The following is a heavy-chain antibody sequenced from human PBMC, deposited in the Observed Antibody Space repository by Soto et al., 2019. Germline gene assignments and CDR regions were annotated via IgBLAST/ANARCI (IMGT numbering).Heavy chain of an antibody. Sequence: GESLKISCKASGYSFTNYWIGWVRQMPGKGLEWMGLIFPGDSDTRYSPSFQGQVTISADKSISTAHLQWSSLKASDTAIYFCVRPTRDGYGAEAYYFDSWGQGTPVTVSS. J-gene: IGHJ4*02. CDR1: GYSFTNYW. D-gene: IGHD3-22*01. CDR3: VRPTRDGYGAEAYYFDS. V-gene: IGHV5-51*01. CDR2: IFPGDSDT.